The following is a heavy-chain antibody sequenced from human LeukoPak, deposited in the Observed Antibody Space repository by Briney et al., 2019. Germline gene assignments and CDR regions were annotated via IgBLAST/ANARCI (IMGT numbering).Heavy chain of an antibody. J-gene: IGHJ4*02. V-gene: IGHV1-2*02. CDR2: INPNSGGT. Sequence: ASVKVSCKASGYTFTGYYMHWVRQAPGQGLEWMGWINPNSGGTNYAQKFQGRVTMTRDTSISTAYMELSRLRSDDTAVYYCARGRHVWGSYRYSDYWGQGTLVTVSS. D-gene: IGHD3-16*02. CDR3: ARGRHVWGSYRYSDY. CDR1: GYTFTGYY.